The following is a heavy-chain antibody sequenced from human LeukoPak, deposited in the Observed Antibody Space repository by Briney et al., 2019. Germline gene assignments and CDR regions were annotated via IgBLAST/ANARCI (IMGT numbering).Heavy chain of an antibody. Sequence: GGSLRLSCAASGFTFSSYGMSWVRQAPGKGLEWVSGIRGSGDRTFYADSVEGRFTISRDNSENTVYLQMSSLRVEDTAVYYCAKAAVGDVFSFDYWGQGTLVTVSS. D-gene: IGHD1-26*01. CDR3: AKAAVGDVFSFDY. CDR2: IRGSGDRT. CDR1: GFTFSSYG. J-gene: IGHJ4*02. V-gene: IGHV3-23*01.